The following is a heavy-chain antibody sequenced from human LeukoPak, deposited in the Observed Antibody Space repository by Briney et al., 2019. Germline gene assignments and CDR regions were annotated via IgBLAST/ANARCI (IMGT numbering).Heavy chain of an antibody. CDR1: GFTFSSYW. V-gene: IGHV3-74*01. CDR3: ARDNGGVDY. J-gene: IGHJ4*02. CDR2: INTGGSST. D-gene: IGHD2-8*01. Sequence: GGSLRLSCEASGFTFSSYWMHWVRQAPGKGLVWVSHINTGGSSTNYADSVRGRFTVSRDNAKNTLNLQMNSLSAEDTAVYYCARDNGGVDYWGQGTLVTVSS.